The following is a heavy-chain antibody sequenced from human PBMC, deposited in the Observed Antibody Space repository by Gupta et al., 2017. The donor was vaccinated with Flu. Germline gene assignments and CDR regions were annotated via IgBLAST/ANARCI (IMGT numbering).Heavy chain of an antibody. CDR3: AKFHGGSNDPYYFDY. Sequence: EVQLLESGGGLVQPGGSLRLSCAASGFTFSSYAMSWVRPAPGKGLGWVSAISGSGGSTYYADSVKGRFTISRDNSKNTLYLQMNSLRAEDTAVYYCAKFHGGSNDPYYFDYWGQGTLVTVSS. J-gene: IGHJ4*02. CDR2: ISGSGGST. D-gene: IGHD1-1*01. CDR1: GFTFSSYA. V-gene: IGHV3-23*01.